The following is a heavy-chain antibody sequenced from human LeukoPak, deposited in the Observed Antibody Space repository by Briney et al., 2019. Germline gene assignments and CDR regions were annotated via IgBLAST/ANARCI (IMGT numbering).Heavy chain of an antibody. J-gene: IGHJ4*02. CDR2: VYSSGVG. Sequence: PSETLSLTCTVSGGSITGYYWNWIRQPAGQGLEWLGRVYSSGVGNYNPSLTSRVTMSVDTSKNQFSLKLTPLTAADTAVYYCAREEFLHEIDSSGYFVYWGQGTLVTVSS. CDR3: AREEFLHEIDSSGYFVY. D-gene: IGHD3-22*01. CDR1: GGSITGYY. V-gene: IGHV4-4*07.